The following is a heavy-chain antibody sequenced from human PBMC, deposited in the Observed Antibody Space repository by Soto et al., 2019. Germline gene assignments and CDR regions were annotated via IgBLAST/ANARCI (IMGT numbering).Heavy chain of an antibody. CDR1: GGSIDRSSYY. D-gene: IGHD6-13*01. Sequence: SETLSLTCTVSGGSIDRSSYYWGWIRQPPGKGLEWIGSIYYSGSTYYNPSLKSRVTISVDTSKNQFSLKLSSVTAADTAVYYCARRGSSSWYGYWGQGTLVTVSS. CDR3: ARRGSSSWYGY. J-gene: IGHJ4*02. CDR2: IYYSGST. V-gene: IGHV4-39*01.